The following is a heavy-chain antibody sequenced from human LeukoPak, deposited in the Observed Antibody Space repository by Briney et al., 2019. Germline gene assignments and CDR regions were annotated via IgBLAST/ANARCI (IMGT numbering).Heavy chain of an antibody. CDR1: EFTLSNYW. CDR2: INSDVRST. CDR3: TRDSGNNGWWNSFDI. Sequence: GGSLRLSRIASEFTLSNYWMHWVRQAPGKGLVWVSRINSDVRSTTYADSVKGRFTISRDNAKNTLYLQMNSLRAEDTAVYYCTRDSGNNGWWNSFDIWGQGTMVTVSP. D-gene: IGHD1-26*01. J-gene: IGHJ3*02. V-gene: IGHV3-74*01.